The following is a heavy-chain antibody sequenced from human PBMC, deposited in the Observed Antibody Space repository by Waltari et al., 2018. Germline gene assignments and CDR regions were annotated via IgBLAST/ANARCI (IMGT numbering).Heavy chain of an antibody. CDR2: IYYSGST. V-gene: IGHV4-59*01. D-gene: IGHD6-19*01. J-gene: IGHJ4*02. Sequence: QVQLQESGPGLVTPSETLSLTCTVSGGSISIYSWSWIRKPPGKGLAWIGYIYYSGSTNYNPSLKSRVTISVDTSKNQFSLKLSSVTAADTAVYYCAREHSSGWSFDYWGQGTLVTVSS. CDR3: AREHSSGWSFDY. CDR1: GGSISIYS.